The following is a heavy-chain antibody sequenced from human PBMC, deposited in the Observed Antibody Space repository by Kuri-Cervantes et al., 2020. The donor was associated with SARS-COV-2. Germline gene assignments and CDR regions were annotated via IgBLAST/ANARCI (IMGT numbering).Heavy chain of an antibody. Sequence: GESLKISCAASGFTFSSCGMHWVRQAPGKGLEWVAFIRYDGSNKDYLDSVKGRFTISRDNSMNTLSLQMNSLRPEDTAVYYCATDGTRAYSNSYYYMDVWGKGTTVTVSS. CDR1: GFTFSSCG. CDR2: IRYDGSNK. V-gene: IGHV3-30*02. CDR3: ATDGTRAYSNSYYYMDV. J-gene: IGHJ6*03. D-gene: IGHD4-11*01.